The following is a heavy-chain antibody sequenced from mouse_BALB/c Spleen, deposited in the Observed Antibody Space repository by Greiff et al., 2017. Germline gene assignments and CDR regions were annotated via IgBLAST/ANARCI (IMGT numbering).Heavy chain of an antibody. CDR3: TIYYDYEAFAD. V-gene: IGHV1S22*01. J-gene: IGHJ3*01. CDR1: GYTFTSYW. Sequence: LQHPGSELVRPGASVKLSCKASGYTFTSYWMHWVKQRPGQGLEWIGNIYPGSGSTNYDEKFKSKATLTVDTSSSTAYMQLSSLTSEDSAVYYCTIYYDYEAFADWGQGTLVTVSA. CDR2: IYPGSGST. D-gene: IGHD2-4*01.